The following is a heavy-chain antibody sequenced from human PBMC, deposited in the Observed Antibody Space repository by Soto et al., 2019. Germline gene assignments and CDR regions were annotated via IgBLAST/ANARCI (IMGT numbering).Heavy chain of an antibody. CDR3: ARLGSGMDV. Sequence: EVQLVQSGAEVKKPGESLKISCKGSGYTFTTYWIAGVRRMPGKGLEWMGLIFPSDSDTRYSPSFQGQVTISADKSISTAYLQWSSLKASDTCMYYGARLGSGMDVWGQGTTVTVSS. J-gene: IGHJ6*02. CDR1: GYTFTTYW. V-gene: IGHV5-51*01. CDR2: IFPSDSDT. D-gene: IGHD3-10*01.